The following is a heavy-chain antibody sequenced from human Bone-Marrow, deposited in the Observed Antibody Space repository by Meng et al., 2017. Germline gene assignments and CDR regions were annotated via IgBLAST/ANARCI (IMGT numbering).Heavy chain of an antibody. CDR2: INPSGGST. V-gene: IGHV1-46*01. CDR1: GYTFTSYY. D-gene: IGHD4/OR15-4a*01. Sequence: GRLWQSGAEVKKPWDLVKVSCKASGYTFTSYYMHWGRQAPGQGLEWMGIINPSGGSTSYAQKFQGRVTMTRDTSTSTVYMELSSLRSEDTAVYYCARDRNSGEHTEYNWFDPWGQGTLVTVSS. CDR3: ARDRNSGEHTEYNWFDP. J-gene: IGHJ5*02.